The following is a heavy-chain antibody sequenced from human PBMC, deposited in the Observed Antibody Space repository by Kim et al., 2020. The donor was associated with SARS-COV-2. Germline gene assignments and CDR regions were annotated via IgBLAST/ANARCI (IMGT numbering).Heavy chain of an antibody. V-gene: IGHV3-30*02. CDR3: AKVGTLGYCSSTSCYNIPK. Sequence: GRFTISRDNSKNTLYLQMNSLRAEDTAVYYCAKVGTLGYCSSTSCYNIPKWGQGTLVTVSS. J-gene: IGHJ4*02. D-gene: IGHD2-2*02.